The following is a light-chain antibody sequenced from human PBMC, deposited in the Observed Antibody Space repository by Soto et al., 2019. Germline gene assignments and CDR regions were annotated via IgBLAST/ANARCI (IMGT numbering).Light chain of an antibody. CDR3: QQYNSYSYT. CDR1: QSISSW. CDR2: KAS. V-gene: IGKV1-5*03. Sequence: DIQMTQSPSTLSASVGDRVTITCRASQSISSWLAWYQQKPGEAPKLLIYKASSLASGVPSRFSGSGSGTEFTLTISSLQPDDFATYYCQQYNSYSYTFGQGTKLEIK. J-gene: IGKJ2*01.